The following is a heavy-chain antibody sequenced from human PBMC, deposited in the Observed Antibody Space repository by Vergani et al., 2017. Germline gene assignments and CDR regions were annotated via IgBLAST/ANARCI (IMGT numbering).Heavy chain of an antibody. Sequence: QVQLQQWGAGLLKPSETLSLTCAVYGGSFSGYYWSWIRQPPGKGLEWIGEINHSGSTNYNPSLKSRVTISVDTSKNQFSLRLSSVTAADTAVYYCAKIKRWNYYGSGSYFDYWGQGTLVTVSS. CDR2: INHSGST. CDR3: AKIKRWNYYGSGSYFDY. CDR1: GGSFSGYY. V-gene: IGHV4-34*01. J-gene: IGHJ4*02. D-gene: IGHD3-10*01.